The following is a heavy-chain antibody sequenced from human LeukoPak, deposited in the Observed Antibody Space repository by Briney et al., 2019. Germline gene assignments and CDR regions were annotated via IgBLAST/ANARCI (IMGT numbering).Heavy chain of an antibody. V-gene: IGHV4-39*01. CDR2: IYHGGSA. CDR1: GGSISSSDYS. J-gene: IGHJ6*03. Sequence: PSETLSLTCAVSGGSISSSDYSWGWIRQPPGKGLEWIGIIYHGGSANYNPSLMSRVTISADTSKNQFSLKLSSVTAADTAVYYCARAGASRNYYYYYMDVWGKGTTVTVSS. CDR3: ARAGASRNYYYYYMDV. D-gene: IGHD2-2*01.